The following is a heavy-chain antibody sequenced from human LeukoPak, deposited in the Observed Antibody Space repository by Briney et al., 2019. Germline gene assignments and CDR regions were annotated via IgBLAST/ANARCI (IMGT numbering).Heavy chain of an antibody. V-gene: IGHV3-11*01. D-gene: IGHD1-14*01. CDR2: ISAGGTTI. Sequence: GGSLRLSCAASGFTFNDYYMSWIRQAPGKGLEWVSYISAGGTTIYYVDSVKDRFTISWDNARNSMFLQMNSLRVEDTAVYYCARDLQGLQTPGDYWGQRTLVTVSS. J-gene: IGHJ4*02. CDR3: ARDLQGLQTPGDY. CDR1: GFTFNDYY.